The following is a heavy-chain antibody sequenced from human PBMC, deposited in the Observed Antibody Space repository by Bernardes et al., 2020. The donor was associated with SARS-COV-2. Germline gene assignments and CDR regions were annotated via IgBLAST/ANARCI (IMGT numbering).Heavy chain of an antibody. CDR3: AKDLFWWQVDY. J-gene: IGHJ4*02. CDR2: IGGDGFT. V-gene: IGHV3-53*01. CDR1: GGSISSSSYY. D-gene: IGHD2-8*02. Sequence: ETLSLTCTVSGGSISSSSYYWGWIRQPPGKGLEWVSGIGGDGFTHYADSVKGRFTISRDDSKNMLYLHMNSLRAEDTAVYYCAKDLFWWQVDYWGQGALVTVSS.